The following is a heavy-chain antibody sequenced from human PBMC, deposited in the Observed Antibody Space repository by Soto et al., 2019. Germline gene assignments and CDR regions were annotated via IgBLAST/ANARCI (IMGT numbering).Heavy chain of an antibody. CDR1: GGSISSGGYY. V-gene: IGHV4-31*03. Sequence: SETLSLTCTVSGGSISSGGYYWSWIRQHPGKGLEWIGYIYYSGSTYYNPSLKSRVTISVDTSKNQFSLKLSSVTAADTAVYYCARVPPPTRITMIVVADDAFDICGQGTMVTVSS. J-gene: IGHJ3*02. D-gene: IGHD3-22*01. CDR2: IYYSGST. CDR3: ARVPPPTRITMIVVADDAFDI.